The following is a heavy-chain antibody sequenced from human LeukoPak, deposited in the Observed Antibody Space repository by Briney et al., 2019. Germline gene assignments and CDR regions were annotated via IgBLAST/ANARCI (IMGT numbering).Heavy chain of an antibody. D-gene: IGHD1-26*01. Sequence: GGSLRLSCAASGFTFSSYGMHWVRQAPGKGLEWVAVISYDGSNKYYADSVEGRFTISRDNSKNTLYLQMNSLRAEDTAVYYCAGGELRNYWGQGTLVTVSS. CDR2: ISYDGSNK. CDR1: GFTFSSYG. V-gene: IGHV3-30*03. J-gene: IGHJ4*02. CDR3: AGGELRNY.